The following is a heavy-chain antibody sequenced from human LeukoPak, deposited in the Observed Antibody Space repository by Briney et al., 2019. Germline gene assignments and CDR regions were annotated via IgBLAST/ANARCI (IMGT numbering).Heavy chain of an antibody. CDR3: ARADYLDYFDY. CDR1: GGSISSYY. V-gene: IGHV4-59*01. CDR2: IYYSGST. J-gene: IGHJ4*02. D-gene: IGHD2/OR15-2a*01. Sequence: PSETLSLTCTVSGGSISSYYWSWIRQPPGKGLEWIGYIYYSGSTNYNPSLKSRVTISVDTSKNQFSLKLSSVTAADTAVYYCARADYLDYFDYWGQGTLVTVSS.